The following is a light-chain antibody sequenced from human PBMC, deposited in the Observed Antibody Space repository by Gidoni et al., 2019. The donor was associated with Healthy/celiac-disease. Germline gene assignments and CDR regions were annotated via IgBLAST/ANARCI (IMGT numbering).Light chain of an antibody. J-gene: IGLJ2*01. CDR2: DVS. CDR1: SSDVGGYHY. Sequence: QSALTQPSSVSGSPGQSITISCTGTSSDVGGYHYVSWYQPHPGKAPNLMIYDVSNRPSGVSNRFSGSKSGNTASLTISGLQAEDEADYYCSSYTSSSTVVFGGGTKLTVL. CDR3: SSYTSSSTVV. V-gene: IGLV2-14*03.